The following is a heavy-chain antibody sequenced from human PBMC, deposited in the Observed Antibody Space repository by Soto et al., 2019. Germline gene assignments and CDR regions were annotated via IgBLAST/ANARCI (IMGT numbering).Heavy chain of an antibody. CDR1: GFTFENFA. V-gene: IGHV3-9*01. Sequence: EMQLVESGGGLVQPGRSLRLSCAVSGFTFENFALHWVRQAPGKGLEWVSGSNWNSGTIAYADSVKGRFTISRDNAKSSLYLHLNGLRPEDTAFYYCAKAPNLGTHWFGPWGQGTLVTVSS. CDR2: SNWNSGTI. D-gene: IGHD1-1*01. J-gene: IGHJ5*02. CDR3: AKAPNLGTHWFGP.